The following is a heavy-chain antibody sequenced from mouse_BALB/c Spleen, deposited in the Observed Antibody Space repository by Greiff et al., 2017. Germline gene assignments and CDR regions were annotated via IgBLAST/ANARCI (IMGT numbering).Heavy chain of an antibody. J-gene: IGHJ4*01. V-gene: IGHV8-12*01. CDR1: GFSLSTSGMG. CDR3: ARRTLTTVVSMDY. CDR2: IYWDDDK. Sequence: QVTLKVSGPGILQPSQTLSLTCSFSGFSLSTSGMGVSWIRQPSGKSLEWLAHIYWDDDKRYNPSLKSRLTISKDTSSNQVFLKITSVDTADTATYYCARRTLTTVVSMDYWGQGTSVTVSS. D-gene: IGHD1-1*01.